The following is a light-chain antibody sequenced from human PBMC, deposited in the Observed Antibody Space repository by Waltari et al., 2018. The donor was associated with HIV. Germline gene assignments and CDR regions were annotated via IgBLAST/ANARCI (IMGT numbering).Light chain of an antibody. V-gene: IGLV1-47*01. CDR3: AAWDDSLSGRVV. CDR1: NSKIGNNY. J-gene: IGLJ2*01. Sequence: QSVLTQPPSASGTPGQPVIISCSGTNSKIGNNYIYWYQQLPGATPILLIYRNTQRPAGVPDRFSGAKSGTSASLASRGLRPEDEAEYYCAAWDDSLSGRVVFGGGTKLTVL. CDR2: RNT.